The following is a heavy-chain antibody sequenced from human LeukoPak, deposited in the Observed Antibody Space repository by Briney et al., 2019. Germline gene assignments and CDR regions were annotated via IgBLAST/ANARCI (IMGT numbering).Heavy chain of an antibody. CDR1: GYTFTGYY. Sequence: GASVTVSCKASGYTFTGYYMHWVRQAPGQGLEWMGGIIPIFGTANYAQKFQGRVTITADESTSTAYMELSSLRSEDTAVYYCARARWVTEGRGDAFDMWGQGTMVTVS. J-gene: IGHJ3*02. CDR3: ARARWVTEGRGDAFDM. V-gene: IGHV1-69*13. D-gene: IGHD2-21*02. CDR2: IIPIFGTA.